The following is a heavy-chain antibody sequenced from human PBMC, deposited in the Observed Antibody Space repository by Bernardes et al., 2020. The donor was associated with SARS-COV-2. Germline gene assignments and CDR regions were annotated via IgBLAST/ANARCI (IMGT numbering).Heavy chain of an antibody. CDR1: GGSISSYY. Sequence: SETLSLTCTVSGGSISSYYWSWIRQPAGKGLEWIGRIYSSGGTNYNPSLKSRVTMSVDTSKNQFSLKLNSVTAADTAVYYCARGDWYLDWLSARYWGQGTLVTVSS. J-gene: IGHJ4*02. CDR2: IYSSGGT. V-gene: IGHV4-4*07. D-gene: IGHD3-9*01. CDR3: ARGDWYLDWLSARY.